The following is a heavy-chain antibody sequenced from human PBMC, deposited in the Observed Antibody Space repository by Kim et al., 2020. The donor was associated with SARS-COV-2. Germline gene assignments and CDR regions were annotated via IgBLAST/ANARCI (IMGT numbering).Heavy chain of an antibody. D-gene: IGHD6-19*01. Sequence: SYAQKFQGRVTITSDTSTSTVYMELSSLTSEDTAMYYCTREPRNSGYFDYWGQGTLVTVSS. V-gene: IGHV1-46*01. J-gene: IGHJ4*02. CDR3: TREPRNSGYFDY.